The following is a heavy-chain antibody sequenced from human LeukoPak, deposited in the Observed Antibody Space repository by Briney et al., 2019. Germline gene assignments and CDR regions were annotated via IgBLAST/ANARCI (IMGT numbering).Heavy chain of an antibody. CDR3: SKERITMVRGLDY. J-gene: IGHJ4*02. V-gene: IGHV3-11*01. D-gene: IGHD3-10*01. CDR1: GFTFSDYY. CDR2: ISSSGSTI. Sequence: QPGGSLRLSCAASGFTFSDYYMSWIRQAPGKGLEWVSYISSSGSTIYYADSVKGRFTISRDDAKNSLYLQMNSLRAEDTAVYSCSKERITMVRGLDYWGQGTLVTVSS.